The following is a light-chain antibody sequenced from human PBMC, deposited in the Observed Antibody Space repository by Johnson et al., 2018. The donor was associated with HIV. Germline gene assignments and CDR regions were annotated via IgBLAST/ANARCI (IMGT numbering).Light chain of an antibody. V-gene: IGLV1-51*01. CDR2: DNN. J-gene: IGLJ1*01. CDR3: GTWDTSRSGGV. Sequence: QSVLTQPPSVSAAPGQKVTISCSGSSSNIGNNYVSWYQQLPGTAPKLLIYDNNKRPSGIPDRFSGSKSGTSATLGITGLQTGDEADYYCGTWDTSRSGGVFGTGTKVTGL. CDR1: SSNIGNNY.